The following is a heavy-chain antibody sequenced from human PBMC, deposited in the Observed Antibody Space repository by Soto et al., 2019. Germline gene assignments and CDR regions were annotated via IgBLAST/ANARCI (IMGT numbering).Heavy chain of an antibody. CDR3: ARRGRYGGRSYTG. Sequence: QMHIQQWGAGLLKPSETLSLTCAVSGGSFNDFYWNWVRQPPGEGLEWIGEVNHAGGTDYNPSRKSRVTISEDRSKNQLSLRLKSVTVADTATYYCARRGRYGGRSYTGWGQGTLVTVSS. CDR1: GGSFNDFY. D-gene: IGHD2-15*01. J-gene: IGHJ4*02. V-gene: IGHV4-34*01. CDR2: VNHAGGT.